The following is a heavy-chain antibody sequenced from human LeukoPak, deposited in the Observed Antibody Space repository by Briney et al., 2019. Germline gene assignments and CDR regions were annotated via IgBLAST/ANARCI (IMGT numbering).Heavy chain of an antibody. D-gene: IGHD3-3*01. V-gene: IGHV3-48*02. CDR1: GIIFSTYA. CDR2: ISGSSSGSTSII. Sequence: GGSLRLSCEFSGIIFSTYAMNWVRQAPGKGLEWISYISGSSSGSTSIIHYADYGKGRFTIDRVNAKHSLHMQLDSLSDEHTAVYYCARDFWSGYYTEAWGPGALVIASS. J-gene: IGHJ4*02. CDR3: ARDFWSGYYTEA.